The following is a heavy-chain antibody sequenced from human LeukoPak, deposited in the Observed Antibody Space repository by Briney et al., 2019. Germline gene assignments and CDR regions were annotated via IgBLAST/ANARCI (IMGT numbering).Heavy chain of an antibody. Sequence: ASVKVSCKASGYTFTSYGISWVRQAPGQGLEWMGWISAYNGNTNYAQKLQGRVTMTTDTSTSTAYMELRSLRSDDTAVYYCARGPLGDFWSGYYQYYFDYWGQGTLVTVSS. D-gene: IGHD3-3*01. V-gene: IGHV1-18*01. CDR2: ISAYNGNT. CDR3: ARGPLGDFWSGYYQYYFDY. CDR1: GYTFTSYG. J-gene: IGHJ4*02.